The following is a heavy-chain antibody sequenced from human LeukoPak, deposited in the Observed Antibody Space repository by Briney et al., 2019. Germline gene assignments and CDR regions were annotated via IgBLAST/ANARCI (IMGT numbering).Heavy chain of an antibody. CDR3: AKDYRPHDFWSGLVDY. J-gene: IGHJ4*02. Sequence: PGGSLRPSCAASGFTFSSYGMHWVRQAPGKGLEWVAFIRYDGSNKYYADSVKGRFTISRDNSKNTLYLQMNSLRAEDTAVYYCAKDYRPHDFWSGLVDYWGQGTLVTVSS. CDR2: IRYDGSNK. V-gene: IGHV3-30*02. CDR1: GFTFSSYG. D-gene: IGHD3-3*01.